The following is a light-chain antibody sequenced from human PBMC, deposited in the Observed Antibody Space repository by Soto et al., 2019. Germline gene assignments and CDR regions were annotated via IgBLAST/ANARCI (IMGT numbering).Light chain of an antibody. CDR1: SSDVGSYNL. CDR2: EGS. V-gene: IGLV2-23*01. J-gene: IGLJ2*01. Sequence: QSPLTQPASVSGSPGQSITISCTGTSSDVGSYNLVSWYQQHPGKAPKLMIYEGSKRPSGVSNRFSGSKSGNTASLTISGLQAEDEADYYCCSYAGSSTLFGGGTKLTVL. CDR3: CSYAGSSTL.